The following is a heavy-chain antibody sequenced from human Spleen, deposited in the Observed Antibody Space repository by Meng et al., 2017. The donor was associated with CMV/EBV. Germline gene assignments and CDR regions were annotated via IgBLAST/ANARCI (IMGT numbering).Heavy chain of an antibody. V-gene: IGHV3-7*01. CDR2: IRQDGSEK. CDR1: GFTFSSYS. Sequence: GESLKISCAASGFTFSSYSMNWVRQAPGKGLEWVANIRQDGSEKYYVDSVKGRFTISRDNAENSLYLQMNSLRAEDTAIYYCATTVTTWEDYWGQGTLVTVSS. CDR3: ATTVTTWEDY. D-gene: IGHD4-17*01. J-gene: IGHJ4*02.